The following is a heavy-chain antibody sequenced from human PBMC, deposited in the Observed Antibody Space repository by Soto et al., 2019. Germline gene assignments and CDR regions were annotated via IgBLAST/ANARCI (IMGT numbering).Heavy chain of an antibody. D-gene: IGHD3-16*01. CDR3: AKGGNYGY. CDR1: GFTFSNYA. V-gene: IGHV3-23*01. Sequence: EVQLLESGGGLVQPGGSLRLSCAASGFTFSNYAMTWVRQAPGKGLEWVSSISNSGGSTYYADSVKGRFTISRDNSKNTLYLQMNSLRAEDTAVYYCAKGGNYGYWGQGTLVTVSS. CDR2: ISNSGGST. J-gene: IGHJ4*02.